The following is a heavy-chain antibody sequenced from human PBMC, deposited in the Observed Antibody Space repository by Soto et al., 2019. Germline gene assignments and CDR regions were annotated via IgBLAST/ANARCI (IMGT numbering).Heavy chain of an antibody. V-gene: IGHV3-66*01. CDR1: GFTVNNCY. Sequence: VQLVESGGGLVQPGGSLRLSCAASGFTVNNCYMTWVRQAPGKGLEWVSVISSDGNTYYAASVKGRFTISRDNSKHTLYLEMNSLRAGDTAVYHCARDTLGVAYHLCHGGQGTLVTVSS. J-gene: IGHJ4*02. CDR2: ISSDGNT. CDR3: ARDTLGVAYHLCH. D-gene: IGHD3-3*01.